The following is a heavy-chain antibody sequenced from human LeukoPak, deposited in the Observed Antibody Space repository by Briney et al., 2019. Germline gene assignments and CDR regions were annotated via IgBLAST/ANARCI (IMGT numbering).Heavy chain of an antibody. V-gene: IGHV1-2*02. CDR1: VYTFTVYY. CDR3: ARDQYDSSGYYMPLDY. J-gene: IGHJ4*02. Sequence: GASVTVSCTASVYTFTVYYMHWVRQAPGQGLEWMGWINPNSGGTNYAQKFQGRVTMTRDTSISTAYMELSRLRSDDTAVYYCARDQYDSSGYYMPLDYWGQGTLVTVSS. D-gene: IGHD3-22*01. CDR2: INPNSGGT.